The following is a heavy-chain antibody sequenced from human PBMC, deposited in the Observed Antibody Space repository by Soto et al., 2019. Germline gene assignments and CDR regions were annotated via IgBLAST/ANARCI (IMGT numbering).Heavy chain of an antibody. J-gene: IGHJ4*02. CDR2: IIPIFGTA. V-gene: IGHV1-69*06. CDR1: GGTFSSYA. D-gene: IGHD1-26*01. Sequence: SVKVSCKASGGTFSSYAISWVRQAPGQGLEWMGGIIPIFGTANYAQKFQGRVTITADKSTSTAYMELSSLRSEDTAVYYCATISGSYRRTHDYWGQGTLVTVSS. CDR3: ATISGSYRRTHDY.